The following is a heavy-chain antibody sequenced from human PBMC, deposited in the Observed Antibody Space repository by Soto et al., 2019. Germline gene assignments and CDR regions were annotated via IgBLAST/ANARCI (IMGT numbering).Heavy chain of an antibody. CDR1: CGYIRGFY. Sequence: TVVCGYIRGFYWRWIRKAPGRGLEWIGNIFSSGSTNYNPSLKSRVAISVDTSKNQVSLKLNAVTTADTAVYYCAREYYDFWSVTYSYYGLDVWGQGTTVTVSS. CDR2: IFSSGST. V-gene: IGHV4-59*01. CDR3: AREYYDFWSVTYSYYGLDV. J-gene: IGHJ6*02. D-gene: IGHD3-3*01.